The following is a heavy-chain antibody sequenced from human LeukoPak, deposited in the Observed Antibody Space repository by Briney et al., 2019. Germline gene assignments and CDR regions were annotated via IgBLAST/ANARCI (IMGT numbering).Heavy chain of an antibody. CDR1: GGSISSYY. CDR2: IYHSGST. D-gene: IGHD5-18*01. CDR3: ARQARAMVSPGVWYYYGMDV. J-gene: IGHJ6*02. Sequence: SETLSLTCTVSGGSISSYYWSWIRQPPGKGLEWIGSIYHSGSTYYNPSLKSRVTISVDTSKNQFSLKLSSVTAADTAVYYCARQARAMVSPGVWYYYGMDVWGQGTTVTVSS. V-gene: IGHV4-59*05.